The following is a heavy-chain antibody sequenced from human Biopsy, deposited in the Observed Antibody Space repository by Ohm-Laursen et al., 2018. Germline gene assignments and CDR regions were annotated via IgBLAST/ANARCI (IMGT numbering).Heavy chain of an antibody. V-gene: IGHV1-2*02. J-gene: IGHJ4*02. CDR2: IYPNSGDT. CDR3: ARDLLEWSLPS. D-gene: IGHD3-3*01. Sequence: ASVKVSCKASGDAYLGYYLHWVRQAPGQGLEWMGSIYPNSGDTDFAQKFQGRVSMTRDTSVSTAYLELSSLRSDDTAIYYCARDLLEWSLPSWGQGTLVTVSS. CDR1: GDAYLGYY.